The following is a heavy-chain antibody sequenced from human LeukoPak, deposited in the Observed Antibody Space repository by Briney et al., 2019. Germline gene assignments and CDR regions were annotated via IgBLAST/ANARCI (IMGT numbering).Heavy chain of an antibody. D-gene: IGHD2-2*01. CDR2: INPSGDST. CDR1: GYTFTGYY. CDR3: ARHPSPQLHHFDY. Sequence: GASVTVSCKASGYTFTGYYMHWVRQAPGQGLEWMGIINPSGDSTSYEQRFQGRLTMTRDTSTNTVYMELSSLRSEDTAVYYCARHPSPQLHHFDYWGQGTLVTVSS. V-gene: IGHV1-46*01. J-gene: IGHJ4*02.